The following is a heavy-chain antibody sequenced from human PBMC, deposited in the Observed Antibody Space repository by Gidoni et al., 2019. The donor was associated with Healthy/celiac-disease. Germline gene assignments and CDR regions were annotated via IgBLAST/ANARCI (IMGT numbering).Heavy chain of an antibody. V-gene: IGHV4-4*02. D-gene: IGHD2-2*01. J-gene: IGHJ3*02. CDR2: LYHSGST. CDR1: GGSLSSSNW. Sequence: QVQLQESGPGLVTPSGTLSLTCAVSGGSLSSSNWWSWVRQPPGKGLEWIGELYHSGSTNYNPSLKSRFTISVDKSKNQFSLKLSSVTAADTAVYYCARVVPAAMYAFDIWGQGTMVTVSS. CDR3: ARVVPAAMYAFDI.